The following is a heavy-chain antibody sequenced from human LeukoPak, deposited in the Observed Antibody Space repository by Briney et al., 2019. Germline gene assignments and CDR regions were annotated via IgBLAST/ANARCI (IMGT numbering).Heavy chain of an antibody. CDR3: ARGHSYSSGWANDAFDI. D-gene: IGHD6-25*01. J-gene: IGHJ3*02. V-gene: IGHV1-2*02. CDR2: INPKSGYI. Sequence: ASVKVSCKASGYTFTDYYVHWVRQAPGQGLEWMGWINPKSGYINYAQKFQGRVTMTRDTFISTAYMDLSRLISDDTAVYYCARGHSYSSGWANDAFDIWGQGTMVTVSS. CDR1: GYTFTDYY.